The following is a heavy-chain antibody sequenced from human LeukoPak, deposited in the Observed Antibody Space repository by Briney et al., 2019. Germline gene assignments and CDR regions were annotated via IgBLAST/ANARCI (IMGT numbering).Heavy chain of an antibody. D-gene: IGHD3-16*02. CDR1: GGSISPYY. CDR2: IYTSGNT. Sequence: PSETLSLTCTVSGGSISPYYWSWIRQPAGKGLEWIGRIYTSGNTNHNPSLKSRVTMSVDTSKTQFSLKLSSVTAADTAVYYCAKEGRGVIGFFDYWGQGTLVAVSS. V-gene: IGHV4-4*07. CDR3: AKEGRGVIGFFDY. J-gene: IGHJ4*02.